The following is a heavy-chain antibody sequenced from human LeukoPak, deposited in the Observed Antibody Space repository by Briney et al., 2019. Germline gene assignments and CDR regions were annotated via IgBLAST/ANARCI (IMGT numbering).Heavy chain of an antibody. CDR3: ARGLTATTTFDS. J-gene: IGHJ4*02. CDR2: INPNSGGT. V-gene: IGHV1-2*02. Sequence: ASVKVSCKASGYTFTGYYMHWVRQAPGQGLEWMGWINPNSGGTNYAQKFQGRVTMTRDTSTSTVYMELSSLRSEDTAVYYCARGLTATTTFDSWGQGTLVTVSS. D-gene: IGHD2-21*02. CDR1: GYTFTGYY.